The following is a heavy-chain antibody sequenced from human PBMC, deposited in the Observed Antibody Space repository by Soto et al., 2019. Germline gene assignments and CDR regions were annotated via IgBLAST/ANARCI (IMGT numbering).Heavy chain of an antibody. CDR2: INPRGGST. CDR3: ARQARYCTNGVCSAYGMDV. D-gene: IGHD2-8*01. CDR1: GYTFTSYY. Sequence: QVQLVQSGAEVKKPGASVKVSCKASGYTFTSYYMHWVRQAPGQGLEWMGIINPRGGSTSYAQKVQGRVTMTRDPSTSTVYMELSSLRSEDTAVYYCARQARYCTNGVCSAYGMDVWGQGTTVTVSS. V-gene: IGHV1-46*01. J-gene: IGHJ6*02.